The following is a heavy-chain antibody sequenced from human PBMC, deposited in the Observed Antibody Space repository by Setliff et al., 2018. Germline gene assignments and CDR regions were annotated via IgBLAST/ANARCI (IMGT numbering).Heavy chain of an antibody. CDR2: IQSTGNT. CDR1: GASISDYY. J-gene: IGHJ4*02. V-gene: IGHV4-4*07. Sequence: SETLSLTCAVSGASISDYYWTWIRQPAGKGLEWIGLIQSTGNTNYNPSLQSRVTISIDTSKNQFSLKMTSVTATDTAMYYCAGTPARGTTWLSPFDYWGQGTLVTVSS. D-gene: IGHD6-19*01. CDR3: AGTPARGTTWLSPFDY.